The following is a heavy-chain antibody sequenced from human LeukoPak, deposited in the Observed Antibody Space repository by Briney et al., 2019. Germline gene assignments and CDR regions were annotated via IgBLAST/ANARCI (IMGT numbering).Heavy chain of an antibody. J-gene: IGHJ5*02. CDR3: ARTTVNWFDP. V-gene: IGHV1-69*04. CDR1: GGTFSSYA. D-gene: IGHD1-26*01. CDR2: IIPILGIA. Sequence: SVKVSCKASGGTFSSYAISWVRQAPGQGLEWMERIIPILGIANYAQKFQGRVTITADKSTSTAYMELSSLRSEDTAVYYCARTTVNWFDPWGQGTLVTVSS.